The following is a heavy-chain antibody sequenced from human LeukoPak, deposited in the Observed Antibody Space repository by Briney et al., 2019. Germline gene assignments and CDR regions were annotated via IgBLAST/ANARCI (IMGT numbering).Heavy chain of an antibody. CDR2: IYYSGGT. D-gene: IGHD6-19*01. CDR1: GGSISSYY. J-gene: IGHJ4*02. Sequence: SSETLSLTFTVSGGSISSYYWSWIRQPPGKGLEWIGYIYYSGGTNYNPSFKSRVTISIDTSKNQFSLKLSSVTAADTAVYYCAAESERWLVRSWGQGTLVTVSS. V-gene: IGHV4-59*01. CDR3: AAESERWLVRS.